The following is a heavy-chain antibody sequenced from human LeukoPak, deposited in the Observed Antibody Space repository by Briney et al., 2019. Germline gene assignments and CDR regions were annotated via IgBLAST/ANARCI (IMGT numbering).Heavy chain of an antibody. D-gene: IGHD4-17*01. Sequence: GSLRLSCAASGFTFSSYAMSWIRQPPGKGLEWIGEINHSGSTNYNPSLKSRVTISVDTSKNQFSLKLSSVTAADTAVYYCARGRLRSYFQHWGQGTLVTVSS. CDR2: INHSGST. J-gene: IGHJ1*01. V-gene: IGHV4-34*01. CDR1: GFTFSSYA. CDR3: ARGRLRSYFQH.